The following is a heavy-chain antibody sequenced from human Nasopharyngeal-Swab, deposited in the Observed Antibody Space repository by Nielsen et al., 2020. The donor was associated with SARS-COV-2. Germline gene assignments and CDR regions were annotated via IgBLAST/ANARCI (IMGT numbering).Heavy chain of an antibody. CDR2: ISSSGSTI. D-gene: IGHD3-3*01. CDR1: GFTFSDYY. CDR3: VRSAGITIFGVVIDYYYYMDV. J-gene: IGHJ6*03. Sequence: GESLKISCAASGFTFSDYYMSWIRQAPGKGLEWVSYISSSGSTIYYADSVKGRFTISRDNAKNSLYLQMNSLRAEDTAVYYCVRSAGITIFGVVIDYYYYMDVWGKGTTVTVSS. V-gene: IGHV3-11*01.